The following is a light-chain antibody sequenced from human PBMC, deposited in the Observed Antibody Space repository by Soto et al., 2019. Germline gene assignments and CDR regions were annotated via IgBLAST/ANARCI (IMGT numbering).Light chain of an antibody. CDR1: SSNIGSNT. J-gene: IGLJ1*01. V-gene: IGLV1-44*01. Sequence: QSVLTQPPSASGTPGQRVTISCSGSSSNIGSNTVNWYQQLPGTAPKLLIYSNNQRPSGVPDRFSGSKSGTSASLAISGLTSEDEADYYCAAWDDSLNVLFGSGTKVTVL. CDR2: SNN. CDR3: AAWDDSLNVL.